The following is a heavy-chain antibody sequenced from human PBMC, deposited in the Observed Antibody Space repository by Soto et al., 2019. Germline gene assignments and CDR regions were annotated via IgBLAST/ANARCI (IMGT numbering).Heavy chain of an antibody. J-gene: IGHJ6*02. CDR3: ARGQYYDFWSGCKAHVDQYGMDV. D-gene: IGHD3-3*01. V-gene: IGHV3-33*01. CDR2: IWYDGSNK. Sequence: PGGSLRLSCAASGFTLSSYGMHWVRQAPGKGLEWVAVIWYDGSNKYYADSVKGRFTISRDNSKDTLYLQMNSLRAEDTAVYYCARGQYYDFWSGCKAHVDQYGMDVWGQGTTVTVSS. CDR1: GFTLSSYG.